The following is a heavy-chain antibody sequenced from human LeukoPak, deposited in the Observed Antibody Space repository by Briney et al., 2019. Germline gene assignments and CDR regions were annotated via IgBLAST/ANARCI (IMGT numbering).Heavy chain of an antibody. CDR1: GFTFSSYG. V-gene: IGHV3-33*01. CDR3: ARGDDSSSWYFDY. CDR2: IWYDGSSK. D-gene: IGHD6-13*01. Sequence: GRSLRLSCAASGFTFSSYGMHWVRQAPGKGLEWVAVIWYDGSSKYYADSVKGRFTISRDNSKNTLYLQMNSLGAEDTAVYYCARGDDSSSWYFDYWGQGTLVTVSS. J-gene: IGHJ4*02.